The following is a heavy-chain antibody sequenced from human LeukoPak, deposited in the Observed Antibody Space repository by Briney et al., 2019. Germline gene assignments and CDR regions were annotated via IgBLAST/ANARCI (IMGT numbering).Heavy chain of an antibody. J-gene: IGHJ6*03. Sequence: GGSLRLSCAGSGFTFSSYEMNWVRQAPGKGLEWVSYIASSGSTIHYADSVKGRFTISRDNAKNSLYLQMDSLRGEDTAVYYCAELGITMIGGVWGKGTTVTISS. D-gene: IGHD3-10*02. CDR2: IASSGSTI. CDR3: AELGITMIGGV. CDR1: GFTFSSYE. V-gene: IGHV3-48*03.